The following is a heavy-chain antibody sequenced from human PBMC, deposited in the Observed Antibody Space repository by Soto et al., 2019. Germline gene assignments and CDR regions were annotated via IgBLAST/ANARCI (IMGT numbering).Heavy chain of an antibody. CDR1: GFTFSSYD. D-gene: IGHD6-13*01. V-gene: IGHV3-13*01. CDR3: AKPRQQLVLPDLVY. CDR2: IGNSGDT. Sequence: GGSLRLSCAAFGFTFSSYDMHWVRQGPGKGLEWVSLIGNSGDTHYSGSVKGRFTVSRENGKSSLYLQMYDLRAEDTAVYYCAKPRQQLVLPDLVYWGQGTLVTVSS. J-gene: IGHJ4*02.